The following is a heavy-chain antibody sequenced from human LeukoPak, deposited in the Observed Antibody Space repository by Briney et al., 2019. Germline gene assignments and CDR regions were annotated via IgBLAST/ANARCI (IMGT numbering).Heavy chain of an antibody. CDR1: GGTFSSYA. V-gene: IGHV1-69*13. CDR3: ASVYKYGMDV. CDR2: IIPIFGTA. Sequence: ASVKVSCKASGGTFSSYAISWVRQAPGQGLEWMGGIIPIFGTANYAQKFQGRVTITADESTSTAYMELSSLRSEDTAVYYCASVYKYGMDVWGQGTTVNVSS. J-gene: IGHJ6*02.